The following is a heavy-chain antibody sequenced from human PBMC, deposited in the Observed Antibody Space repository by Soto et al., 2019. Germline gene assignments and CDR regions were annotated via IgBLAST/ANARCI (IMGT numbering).Heavy chain of an antibody. Sequence: SVKVSCKASGGTFSSYAISWVRQAPGQGLEWMGGIIPIFGTANHAQKFQGRVTITADESTSTAYMELSSLRSEDTAAYYCAREAKTYDDSLTGNNWFDPWGQGTLVTVSS. J-gene: IGHJ5*02. CDR1: GGTFSSYA. V-gene: IGHV1-69*13. D-gene: IGHD3-9*01. CDR2: IIPIFGTA. CDR3: AREAKTYDDSLTGNNWFDP.